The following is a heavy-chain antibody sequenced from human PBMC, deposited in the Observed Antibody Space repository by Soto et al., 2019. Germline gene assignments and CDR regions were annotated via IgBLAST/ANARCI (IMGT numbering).Heavy chain of an antibody. V-gene: IGHV4-39*01. Sequence: SEILSLTCTVSGGSISSSSYCWGWIRQPPGKGLEWIGSIYYSGSTYYNPSLKSRVTISVDTSKNQFSLKLSSVTAADTAVYYCARQHLNTIFRATGYMDVWGKGTTVTVSS. CDR2: IYYSGST. CDR3: ARQHLNTIFRATGYMDV. D-gene: IGHD3-3*01. J-gene: IGHJ6*03. CDR1: GGSISSSSYC.